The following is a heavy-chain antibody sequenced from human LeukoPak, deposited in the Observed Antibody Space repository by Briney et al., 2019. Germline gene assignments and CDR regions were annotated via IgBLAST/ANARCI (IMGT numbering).Heavy chain of an antibody. V-gene: IGHV1-2*02. CDR2: INPNSGGT. CDR1: GYTFTGYY. J-gene: IGHJ3*02. D-gene: IGHD3-10*01. Sequence: VASVKVSCKASGYTFTGYYMHWVRQAPGQGLEWMGWINPNSGGTNYAQKFQGRVTMTRDTSISTAYMELSRLRSDDTAVYYCARSPGFGEPSPDAFDIWGQGTMVTVSS. CDR3: ARSPGFGEPSPDAFDI.